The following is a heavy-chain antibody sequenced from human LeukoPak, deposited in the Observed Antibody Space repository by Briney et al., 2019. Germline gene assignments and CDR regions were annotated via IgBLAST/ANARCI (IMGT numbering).Heavy chain of an antibody. D-gene: IGHD2-15*01. Sequence: GGSLRLSCAASGFTFSSYAMHWVRQAPGKGLEWVAVISYDGSNKYYADSVKGRFTISRDNAKNTLYLQMNSLRAEDTAVYYCATGSGHAFDIWGRGTMVTVSS. CDR3: ATGSGHAFDI. CDR2: ISYDGSNK. V-gene: IGHV3-30-3*01. CDR1: GFTFSSYA. J-gene: IGHJ3*02.